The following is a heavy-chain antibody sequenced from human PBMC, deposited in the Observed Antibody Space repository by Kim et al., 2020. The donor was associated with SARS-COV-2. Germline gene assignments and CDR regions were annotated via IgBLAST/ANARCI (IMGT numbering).Heavy chain of an antibody. J-gene: IGHJ4*02. Sequence: GGSLRLSCVASGFTFSIYCMHWVRQAPGKGLVWVSRISSDGDSTSYADSVKGRFTISRDNAKNTLYLQMDSLRAEDTAVYYCASLSTGYVWDKFDYWGQGTLVTVSS. V-gene: IGHV3-74*01. D-gene: IGHD3-16*01. CDR2: ISSDGDST. CDR1: GFTFSIYC. CDR3: ASLSTGYVWDKFDY.